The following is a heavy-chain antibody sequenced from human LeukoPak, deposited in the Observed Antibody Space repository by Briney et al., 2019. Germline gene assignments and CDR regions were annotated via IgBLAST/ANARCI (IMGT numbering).Heavy chain of an antibody. D-gene: IGHD4-17*01. Sequence: ASVKVSCKASGYTFTSYGISWVRQAPGQGLEWMGWISAYNGNTNYAQKLQGRVTMTTDTSTGTAYMELRSLRSDDTAVYYCARGRTGYGDYFARPARTYYFDYWGQGTLVTVSS. CDR2: ISAYNGNT. CDR3: ARGRTGYGDYFARPARTYYFDY. V-gene: IGHV1-18*01. CDR1: GYTFTSYG. J-gene: IGHJ4*02.